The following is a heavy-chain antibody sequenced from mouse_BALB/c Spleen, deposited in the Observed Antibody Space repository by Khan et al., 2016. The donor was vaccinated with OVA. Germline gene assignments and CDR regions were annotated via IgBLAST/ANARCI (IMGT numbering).Heavy chain of an antibody. CDR2: ISDGGSST. V-gene: IGHV5-4*02. D-gene: IGHD1-1*02. J-gene: IGHJ3*01. CDR3: VRAGYGGFAY. Sequence: EVELVESGGGLVKPGGSLKLSCAASGFTFSDYYMYWVRQTPEKRLEWVASISDGGSSTFYPDSVKGRFTISRDNAKNNLYLQMSSLKSEDTAIYYCVRAGYGGFAYWVQGPLVTVSA. CDR1: GFTFSDYY.